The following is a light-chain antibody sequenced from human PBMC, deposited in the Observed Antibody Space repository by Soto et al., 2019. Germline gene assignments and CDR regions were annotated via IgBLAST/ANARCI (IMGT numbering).Light chain of an antibody. Sequence: QSVLTQPPSVCAAPGQKVTISCSGSNSNIGNNYVSWYQQLPGTAPKLLIYDNNKRPSGIPDRFSGSKSGTSATLGITGLQTGDEADYYCGAWDDSLSAVFGGGTKLTVL. J-gene: IGLJ2*01. CDR1: NSNIGNNY. CDR3: GAWDDSLSAV. V-gene: IGLV1-51*01. CDR2: DNN.